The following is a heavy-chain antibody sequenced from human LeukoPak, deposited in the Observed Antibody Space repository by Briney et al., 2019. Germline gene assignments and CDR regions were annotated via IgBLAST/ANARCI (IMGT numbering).Heavy chain of an antibody. Sequence: ASVKVSCKVSGYTLTELSMHWVRQAPGKGLEWMGGFDPEDGETIYAQKFQGRVTMTEDTSTDTAYMELSSLRSEDTAVYYCAGGGGGFSGYYVWYFDYWGQGTLVTVSS. CDR3: AGGGGGFSGYYVWYFDY. CDR2: FDPEDGET. J-gene: IGHJ4*02. V-gene: IGHV1-24*01. D-gene: IGHD3-22*01. CDR1: GYTLTELS.